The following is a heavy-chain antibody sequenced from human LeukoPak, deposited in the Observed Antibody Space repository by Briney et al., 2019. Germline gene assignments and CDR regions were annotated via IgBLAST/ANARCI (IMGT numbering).Heavy chain of an antibody. J-gene: IGHJ4*02. Sequence: GGSLRLSCAASGFSFSTYAMHWVRQAPGKGLEWVAILTYDGNNQYFADSVKGRFTLSRDISKSTQYLQINDLRAEDTAVHYCAAGTAIYYFDYWGQGTLVTVSS. CDR3: AAGTAIYYFDY. CDR1: GFSFSTYA. V-gene: IGHV3-30-3*01. D-gene: IGHD3-10*01. CDR2: LTYDGNNQ.